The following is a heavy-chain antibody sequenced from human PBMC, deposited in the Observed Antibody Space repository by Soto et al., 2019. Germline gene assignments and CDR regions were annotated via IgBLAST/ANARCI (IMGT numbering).Heavy chain of an antibody. Sequence: EVQLLESGGGLVQPGGSLRLSCVVSGFNLSTHASIWVRQGPGKGLEWVSGIDSGGRTFHADSVKGHFTISRDHSKNALYLQMNSLISEDTAVYYCAKEGYVSWFLWGQGTLGTVSS. J-gene: IGHJ4*02. D-gene: IGHD2-15*01. CDR1: GFNLSTHA. CDR2: IDSGGRT. CDR3: AKEGYVSWFL. V-gene: IGHV3-23*01.